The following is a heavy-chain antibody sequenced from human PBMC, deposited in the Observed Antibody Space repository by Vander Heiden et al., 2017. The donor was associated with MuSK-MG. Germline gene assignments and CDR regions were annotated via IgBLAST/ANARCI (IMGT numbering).Heavy chain of an antibody. J-gene: IGHJ5*02. CDR3: AKGHFRDLWTDGSKDWFDP. Sequence: EVQLVESGGGVAQPGGSLRLACAASGFTCGDYAMQWVRQAPGKGLEWVSTISWHSRVIGYADSVRGRFTASRDNAKNSLYLQINGLRPEDTAFYYCAKGHFRDLWTDGSKDWFDPWGQGTLVTVSS. CDR2: ISWHSRVI. V-gene: IGHV3-9*01. D-gene: IGHD3-9*01. CDR1: GFTCGDYA.